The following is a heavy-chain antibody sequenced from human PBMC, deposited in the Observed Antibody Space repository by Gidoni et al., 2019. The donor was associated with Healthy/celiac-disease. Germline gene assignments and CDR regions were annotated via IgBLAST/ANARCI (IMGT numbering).Heavy chain of an antibody. CDR3: AKDRDGRYCSGGSCYGTLDY. CDR2: ISYDGSNK. V-gene: IGHV3-30*18. J-gene: IGHJ4*02. D-gene: IGHD2-15*01. Sequence: QVQLVESGGGVVQPGRSLRLSCAASGFTFSRPRMHWVRQAPGKGLEWVAVISYDGSNKYYADSVKGRFTISRDNSKNTLYLKMNSLRAEDTAVYYCAKDRDGRYCSGGSCYGTLDYWGQGTLVTVSS. CDR1: GFTFSRPR.